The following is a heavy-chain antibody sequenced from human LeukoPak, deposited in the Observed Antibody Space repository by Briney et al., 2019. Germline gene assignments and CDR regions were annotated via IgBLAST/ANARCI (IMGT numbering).Heavy chain of an antibody. V-gene: IGHV1-2*02. Sequence: GASVKVSCKTSGYTFTGYFMHWVRQAPGHGLEWMGWINPNSGATTCAQRFQGRVTMTRDTSITTAYMELSRLRSDDTAVYYCARERGYCSSSNCYTSDAFDIWGQGTTVTVCS. J-gene: IGHJ3*02. D-gene: IGHD2-2*02. CDR3: ARERGYCSSSNCYTSDAFDI. CDR1: GYTFTGYF. CDR2: INPNSGAT.